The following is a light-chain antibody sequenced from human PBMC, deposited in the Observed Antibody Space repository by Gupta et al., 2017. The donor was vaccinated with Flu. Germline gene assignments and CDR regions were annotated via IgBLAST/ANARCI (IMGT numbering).Light chain of an antibody. CDR1: SSNVGGYNY. V-gene: IGLV2-14*01. J-gene: IGLJ3*02. Sequence: QSALTQPASVSGFPGQSITISCTGTSSNVGGYNYVSWYQQYPGKAPKLIIYEVYNRPSGVSNPFSGSKSANTASLTISGLQPEDEADYYCSSFTTSATWVFGGGTKLTVL. CDR2: EVY. CDR3: SSFTTSATWV.